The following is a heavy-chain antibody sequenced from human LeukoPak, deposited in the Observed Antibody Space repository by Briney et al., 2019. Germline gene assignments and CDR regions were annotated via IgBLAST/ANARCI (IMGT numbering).Heavy chain of an antibody. V-gene: IGHV4-59*01. J-gene: IGHJ4*02. CDR3: ARGGRSGSYTYYFDY. Sequence: ASETLSLTCTVSGGTISGYYWSWIRQPPGQGLDWIRNVHYSGTTNYSPSLKSRVTISVDSSKKQFSLKLTSVTAADTAVYHCARGGRSGSYTYYFDYWGLGSLVTVSS. CDR2: VHYSGTT. CDR1: GGTISGYY. D-gene: IGHD1-26*01.